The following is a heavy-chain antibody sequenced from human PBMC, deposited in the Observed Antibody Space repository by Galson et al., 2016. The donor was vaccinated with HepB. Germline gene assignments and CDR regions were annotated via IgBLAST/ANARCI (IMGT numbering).Heavy chain of an antibody. V-gene: IGHV2-5*01. CDR1: GFSLGTSGVG. J-gene: IGHJ4*02. D-gene: IGHD6-19*01. Sequence: PALVKPTQTLTLTCTFSGFSLGTSGVGVGWIRQPPGKALEWLALIYWNDDKRYSPSLKSRLTITKDTSKNQVVLTVTNMDPVDTATYYCAPGPSYSSGLTPLFDYWGQGTLVTVSS. CDR2: IYWNDDK. CDR3: APGPSYSSGLTPLFDY.